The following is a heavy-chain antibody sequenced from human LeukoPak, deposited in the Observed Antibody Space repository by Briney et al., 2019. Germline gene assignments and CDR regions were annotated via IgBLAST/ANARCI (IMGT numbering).Heavy chain of an antibody. CDR2: IYYSGST. V-gene: IGHV4-59*08. Sequence: SETLSLTCTVSGGSISSYYWSWIRQPPGKGLEWIGYIYYSGSTNYNPSLKSRVTISVDTSKNQFSLKLSSVTAADTAVYYCASVGYYYYYYMDVWGKGTTVTVSS. D-gene: IGHD4-23*01. J-gene: IGHJ6*03. CDR3: ASVGYYYYYYMDV. CDR1: GGSISSYY.